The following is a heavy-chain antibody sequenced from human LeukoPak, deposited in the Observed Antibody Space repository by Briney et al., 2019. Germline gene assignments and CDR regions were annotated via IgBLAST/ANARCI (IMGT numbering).Heavy chain of an antibody. D-gene: IGHD2-15*01. CDR2: IKEDGSEK. Sequence: GGSLRLSCVTSGFMFSTYAMSWVRQAPGKGLEWVANIKEDGSEKYYVDSVKGRFTISRDDATKSLYLQMNSPRAEDTALYYCARDSRPRGGSCFDNWGQGTLVTVSS. CDR3: ARDSRPRGGSCFDN. CDR1: GFMFSTYA. V-gene: IGHV3-7*01. J-gene: IGHJ4*02.